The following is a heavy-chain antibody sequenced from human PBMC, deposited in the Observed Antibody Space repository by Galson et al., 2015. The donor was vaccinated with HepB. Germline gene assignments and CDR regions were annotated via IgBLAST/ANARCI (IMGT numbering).Heavy chain of an antibody. CDR3: ARDSRRITIFGVVIQGDYYCGMDV. Sequence: CPISGGSVSGHSAASDWIRRSPSGGLEWLGRGYYRSKWYNGYADAVKSPITINLDRSKNQFALQLNSVTLEDTAVDYCARDSRRITIFGVVIQGDYYCGMDVWGQGTTVTVSS. V-gene: IGHV6-1*01. J-gene: IGHJ6*02. D-gene: IGHD3-3*01. CDR2: GYYRSKWYN. CDR1: GGSVSGHSAA.